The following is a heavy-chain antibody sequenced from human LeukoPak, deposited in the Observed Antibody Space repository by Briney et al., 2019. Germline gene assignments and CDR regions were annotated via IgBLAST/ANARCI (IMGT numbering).Heavy chain of an antibody. V-gene: IGHV3-23*01. CDR1: GFTFSSYA. D-gene: IGHD6-13*01. CDR2: ISGSGGST. Sequence: GGSLRLSCAASGFTFSSYAMSWVRQAPGKGLEWVSAISGSGGSTYYADSVKGRFTISRDNSKNTLYLQMNSLRAEDTAVYYCARARYSSSSFPFDYWGQGTLVTVSS. J-gene: IGHJ4*02. CDR3: ARARYSSSSFPFDY.